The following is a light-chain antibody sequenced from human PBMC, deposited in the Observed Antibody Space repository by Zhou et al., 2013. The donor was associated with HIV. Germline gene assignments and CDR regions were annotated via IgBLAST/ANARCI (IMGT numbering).Light chain of an antibody. CDR2: DAS. CDR3: QEYGSSPSIT. CDR1: QSVSSY. J-gene: IGKJ5*01. Sequence: EIVLTQSPATLSLSPGERATLSCRASQSVSSYLAWYQQKPGQAPRLLIYDASNRATGIPARFSGSGSGTDFTLTISRLEPEDSAVYFCQEYGSSPSITFGQGTRLEIK. V-gene: IGKV3-20*01.